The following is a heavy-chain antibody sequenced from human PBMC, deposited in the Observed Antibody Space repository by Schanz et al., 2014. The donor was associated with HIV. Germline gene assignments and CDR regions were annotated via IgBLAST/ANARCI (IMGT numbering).Heavy chain of an antibody. CDR3: ALSRPSGYGGSWYFDL. CDR1: GFTFSSYG. J-gene: IGHJ2*01. CDR2: ISYDGSNK. Sequence: VKLVESGGGLVQPGGSLRLSCAASGFTFSSYGMHWVRPAPGKGLEWVAVISYDGSNKYYADSVKGRFTISRDISKNTLYLQMNSLRAEDTAVYYCALSRPSGYGGSWYFDLWGRGTLVAVSS. V-gene: IGHV3-30*03. D-gene: IGHD2-15*01.